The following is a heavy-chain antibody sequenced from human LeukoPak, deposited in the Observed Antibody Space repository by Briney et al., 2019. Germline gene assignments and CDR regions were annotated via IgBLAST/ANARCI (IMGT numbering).Heavy chain of an antibody. CDR3: ASPSRPHWGFDY. D-gene: IGHD3-16*01. CDR1: GYTFTSYY. CDR2: INPSGGST. V-gene: IGHV1-46*01. Sequence: ASVKVSCKASGYTFTSYYMHWVRQAPGQGLEWMGIINPSGGSTSYAQKFQGRVTMTRDTSTSTVYMELSSLRSEDTAVYYCASPSRPHWGFDYWGQGTLVTVSS. J-gene: IGHJ4*02.